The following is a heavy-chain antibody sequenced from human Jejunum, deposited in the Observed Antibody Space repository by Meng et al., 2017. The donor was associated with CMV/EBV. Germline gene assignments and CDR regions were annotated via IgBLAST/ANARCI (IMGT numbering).Heavy chain of an antibody. Sequence: FTFDDYAMPWVRQPPGKGLEWVSGISWNSGKIDYADSVKGRFTISRDNAKSSLYLQMNSLKPEDTAFYYCAKPLSPYDFWSGTDYWGQGTLVTVSS. CDR3: AKPLSPYDFWSGTDY. D-gene: IGHD3-3*01. J-gene: IGHJ4*02. V-gene: IGHV3-9*01. CDR2: ISWNSGKI. CDR1: FTFDDYA.